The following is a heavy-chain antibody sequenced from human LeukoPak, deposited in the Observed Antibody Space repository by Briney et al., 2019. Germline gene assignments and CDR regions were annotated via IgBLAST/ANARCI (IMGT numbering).Heavy chain of an antibody. V-gene: IGHV4-39*01. CDR2: IYYSGST. CDR3: ARGPHYYGSGSYRTYNWFDP. J-gene: IGHJ5*02. Sequence: SETLSLTCTVSGGSISSSSYYWGWIRQPPGRGLEWIGSIYYSGSTYYNPSLKSRVTISVDTSENQFSLKLSSVTAADTAVYYCARGPHYYGSGSYRTYNWFDPWGQGTLVTVSS. CDR1: GGSISSSSYY. D-gene: IGHD3-10*01.